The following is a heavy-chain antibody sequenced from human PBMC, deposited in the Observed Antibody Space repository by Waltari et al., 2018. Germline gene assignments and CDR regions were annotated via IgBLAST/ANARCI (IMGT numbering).Heavy chain of an antibody. V-gene: IGHV3-48*03. CDR1: GLTFRGLE. Sequence: EVKLEGSGGGLVQPGGSLRLSCAAPGLTFRGLEMDWFPQAPGKGLEWVSYISLTGSTTYYADSVKGRFSISRDNAKNSLYLQMNSLRAEDTAVYYCARVGNDYGALDYWGQGTLVTVSS. CDR3: ARVGNDYGALDY. D-gene: IGHD3-16*01. J-gene: IGHJ4*02. CDR2: ISLTGSTT.